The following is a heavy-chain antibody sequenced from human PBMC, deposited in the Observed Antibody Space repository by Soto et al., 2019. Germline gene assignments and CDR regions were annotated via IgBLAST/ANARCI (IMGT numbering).Heavy chain of an antibody. Sequence: EVHLVESGGGLAQPGGSLRLSCAASGFTFSNNWIHWVRQAPGKGLVWVSGIKSDGSSTTYADSVKGRFTISRDNAKNTLYLQMNSLRAEDTAVYYCASAAPFNYGGNSGLDFWGQGTLVTVSS. CDR2: IKSDGSST. CDR1: GFTFSNNW. V-gene: IGHV3-74*03. J-gene: IGHJ4*02. D-gene: IGHD4-17*01. CDR3: ASAAPFNYGGNSGLDF.